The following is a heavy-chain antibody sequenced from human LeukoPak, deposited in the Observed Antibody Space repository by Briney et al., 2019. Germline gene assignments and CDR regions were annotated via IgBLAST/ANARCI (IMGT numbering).Heavy chain of an antibody. CDR1: GFTFSSYE. V-gene: IGHV3-48*03. J-gene: IGHJ4*02. CDR3: ARDYSNCLDY. D-gene: IGHD4-11*01. CDR2: ISSSGTTI. Sequence: GGSLRLSCAASGFTFSSYEMNWVRQAPGKGLEWVSYISSSGTTIYYADSGKGRFTISRDNAKNSLYLQMNSLRAEDTAVYYCARDYSNCLDYWGQGTLVTVSS.